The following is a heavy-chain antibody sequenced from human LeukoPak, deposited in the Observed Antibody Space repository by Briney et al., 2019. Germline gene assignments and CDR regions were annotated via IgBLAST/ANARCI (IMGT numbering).Heavy chain of an antibody. CDR1: GGTFSSYA. V-gene: IGHV1-69*05. J-gene: IGHJ4*02. Sequence: SVKVSCKASGGTFSSYAMSWVRQAPGQGLEWMGGIIPIFGTANYAQKFQGRVTITTDESTSTAYMELSSLRSEDTAVYYCARSGIAAAGREYYFDYWGQGTLVTVSS. CDR3: ARSGIAAAGREYYFDY. CDR2: IIPIFGTA. D-gene: IGHD6-13*01.